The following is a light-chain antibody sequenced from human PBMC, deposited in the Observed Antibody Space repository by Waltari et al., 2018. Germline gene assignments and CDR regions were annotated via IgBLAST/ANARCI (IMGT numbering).Light chain of an antibody. Sequence: DIQMTQSPSSLSASVGDRVTITCRASQTISRYLNWDQQKPGKAPNLLIYAASSLQSGVPSRFSCSGSGRDFTLIITSLQPEDFATYYCQQSYSFTRTFGQGTKVEIK. V-gene: IGKV1-39*01. CDR3: QQSYSFTRT. J-gene: IGKJ1*01. CDR2: AAS. CDR1: QTISRY.